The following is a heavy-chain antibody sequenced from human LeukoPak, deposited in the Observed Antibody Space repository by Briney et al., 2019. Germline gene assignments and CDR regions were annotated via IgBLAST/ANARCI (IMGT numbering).Heavy chain of an antibody. Sequence: ASVKVSCKVSGYTLTELSMHWVRQAPGKGLEWMGGFEPEDGETIYAQKFQGRVTMTEDTSTDTAYMELSSLRSEDTAVYYCATAGPYYYDSSGYYPRKYYFDYWGQGTLVTVSS. CDR1: GYTLTELS. CDR2: FEPEDGET. J-gene: IGHJ4*02. D-gene: IGHD3-22*01. CDR3: ATAGPYYYDSSGYYPRKYYFDY. V-gene: IGHV1-24*01.